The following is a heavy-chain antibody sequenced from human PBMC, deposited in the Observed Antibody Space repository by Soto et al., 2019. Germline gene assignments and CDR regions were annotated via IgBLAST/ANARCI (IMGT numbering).Heavy chain of an antibody. CDR1: GFTFSNFA. V-gene: IGHV3-23*01. Sequence: PGGSLRLSCAVSGFTFSNFAMSWVRQAPGKGLEWVSAISGSGGDTWYKDSVEGRFTISRDNSKNTLFLHLSSLRSEDTAIYYCAKDRYPYNPASFHFWGTTTLVTVSS. CDR3: AKDRYPYNPASFHF. D-gene: IGHD1-20*01. J-gene: IGHJ4*02. CDR2: ISGSGGDT.